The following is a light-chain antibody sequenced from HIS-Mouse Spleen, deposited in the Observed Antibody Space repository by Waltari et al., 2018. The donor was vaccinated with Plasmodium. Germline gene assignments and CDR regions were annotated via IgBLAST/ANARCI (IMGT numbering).Light chain of an antibody. CDR1: AFPKKY. CDR2: EDS. Sequence: SYELTQPPSVSVSPGQTARITCSGDAFPKKYAYWYQQKSGQAPGLVIYEDSKRPSGIPERVSGSSSGTMATLTISGAQVEDEADYYCYSTDSSGNHRVFGGGTKLTVL. V-gene: IGLV3-10*01. J-gene: IGLJ3*02. CDR3: YSTDSSGNHRV.